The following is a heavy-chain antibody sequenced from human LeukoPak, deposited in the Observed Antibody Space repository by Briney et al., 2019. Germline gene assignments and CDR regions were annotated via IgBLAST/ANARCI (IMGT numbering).Heavy chain of an antibody. CDR3: ARDYKYAFDN. CDR1: GFPFRTYW. J-gene: IGHJ4*02. V-gene: IGHV3-48*01. D-gene: IGHD5-24*01. Sequence: GGSLRLSCAASGFPFRTYWITWVRQAPGEGLEWISYIGIDSGNTNYADSVKGRFTISGDKAKNSLYLQMNSLRVEDTAVYYCARDYKYAFDNWGQGTLVTVSS. CDR2: IGIDSGNT.